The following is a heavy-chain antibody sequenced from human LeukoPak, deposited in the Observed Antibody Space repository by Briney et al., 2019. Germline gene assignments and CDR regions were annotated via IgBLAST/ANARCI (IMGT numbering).Heavy chain of an antibody. D-gene: IGHD6-6*01. CDR3: ARRGSRSSGVSYGLDV. V-gene: IGHV5-51*01. CDR2: IYPGDSET. CDR1: GYSFTSYL. J-gene: IGHJ6*02. Sequence: GESLKISCKGSGYSFTSYLIGWVRQMPGKGLEWMGFIYPGDSETRYSPSFQGQVTISADKSISTAYVQWTSLKASDTAMYYCARRGSRSSGVSYGLDVWGPGTTVTVSS.